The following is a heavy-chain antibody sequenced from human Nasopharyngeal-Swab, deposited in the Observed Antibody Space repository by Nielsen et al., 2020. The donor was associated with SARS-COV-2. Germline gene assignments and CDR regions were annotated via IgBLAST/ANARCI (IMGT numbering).Heavy chain of an antibody. D-gene: IGHD3-3*01. V-gene: IGHV3-23*01. J-gene: IGHJ6*02. Sequence: GESLKISCAASGFTFSSYWMSWVRQAPGKGLEWVSAISGSGGSTYYADSVKGRFTISRDNSKNTLYLQMNSLRAEDTAVYYCAKGGIFDDFWSGYYDYYYGMDVWGQGTTVTVSS. CDR1: GFTFSSYW. CDR2: ISGSGGST. CDR3: AKGGIFDDFWSGYYDYYYGMDV.